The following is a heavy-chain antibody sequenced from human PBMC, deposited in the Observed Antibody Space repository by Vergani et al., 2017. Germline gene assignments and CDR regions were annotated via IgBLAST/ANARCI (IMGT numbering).Heavy chain of an antibody. CDR2: INPNSGGT. CDR3: ARGSIAAAGTGVWFDP. D-gene: IGHD6-13*01. J-gene: IGHJ5*02. V-gene: IGHV1-2*02. Sequence: QVQLVQSGAEVKKPGASVKVSCKASGYTFTGYYMHWVRQAPGQGLEWMGWINPNSGGTNYAQTFQGRVTMTRDTSISTAYMELSRLRSDDTAVYYCARGSIAAAGTGVWFDPWGQGTLVTVSS. CDR1: GYTFTGYY.